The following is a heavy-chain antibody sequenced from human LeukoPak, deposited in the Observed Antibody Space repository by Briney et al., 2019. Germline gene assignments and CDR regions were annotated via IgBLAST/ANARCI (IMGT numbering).Heavy chain of an antibody. CDR1: RYTYTGYF. J-gene: IGHJ6*03. V-gene: IGHV1-2*02. CDR2: INPNSGGA. D-gene: IGHD3-22*01. CDR3: ARDRDSSGYYTPYYYMDV. Sequence: ASVNVSCKASRYTYTGYFMHGLRQAAGQGLEWMGWINPNSGGANYAQKFQGRVTMSRDTSLSTDYMELSRLRSDGTAVYYCARDRDSSGYYTPYYYMDVWGKGATVTVSS.